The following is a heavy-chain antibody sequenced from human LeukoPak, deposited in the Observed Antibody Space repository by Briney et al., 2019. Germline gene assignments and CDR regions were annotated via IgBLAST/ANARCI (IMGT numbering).Heavy chain of an antibody. CDR1: GFAFHNYA. D-gene: IGHD3-10*01. CDR3: AKGVKYYGSGSYYNPLDY. Sequence: GRSLRLSCVGSGFAFHNYAMHWVRRPPGKGLEWVSAINWNSDTKAYADSVKGRFTISRDRAKNSLYLQMNSLRAEDTALYYCAKGVKYYGSGSYYNPLDYWGQGTLVTVSS. V-gene: IGHV3-9*01. J-gene: IGHJ4*02. CDR2: INWNSDTK.